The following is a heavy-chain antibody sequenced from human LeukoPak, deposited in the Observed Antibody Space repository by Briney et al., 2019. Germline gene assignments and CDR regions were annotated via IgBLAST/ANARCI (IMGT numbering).Heavy chain of an antibody. Sequence: PGRSLRLSCAASGFTFSTSAMSCVRQPPGMWLEWVSSIGVSGRSSYYAASVKGRFNISTDNSKNTLYLQMNSLRAEDTAVYYCAKTLSLDVWGQGTTVTVSS. V-gene: IGHV3-23*01. J-gene: IGHJ6*02. CDR2: IGVSGRSS. CDR3: AKTLSLDV. CDR1: GFTFSTSA.